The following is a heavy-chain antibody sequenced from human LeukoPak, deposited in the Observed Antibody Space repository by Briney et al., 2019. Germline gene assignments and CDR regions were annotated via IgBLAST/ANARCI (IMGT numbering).Heavy chain of an antibody. CDR1: GFTFDDYA. V-gene: IGHV3-9*01. Sequence: SGGSLRLSCAAPGFTFDDYAMHWVRQAPGKGLEWASGISWNSGSIGYADSVKGRFTISRDNAKNSLYLQMNSLRAEDTALYYCAKGYDFWSGYYSWFDPWGQGTLVTVSS. D-gene: IGHD3-3*01. J-gene: IGHJ5*02. CDR3: AKGYDFWSGYYSWFDP. CDR2: ISWNSGSI.